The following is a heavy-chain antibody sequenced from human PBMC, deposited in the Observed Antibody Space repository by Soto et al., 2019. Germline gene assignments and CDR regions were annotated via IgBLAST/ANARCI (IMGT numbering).Heavy chain of an antibody. V-gene: IGHV3-21*01. Sequence: EVQLVESGGGLVKPGGSLRLSCAASGFTFSDYDMTWVRQAPGKGLEWVSSITSNSIYKYSADSLKGRFTISRDNAKNTLFLQSNSLRAEDTAVYYCARDLSGGNYYYHGLDVWGQGTTVTVSS. CDR1: GFTFSDYD. D-gene: IGHD1-26*01. J-gene: IGHJ6*02. CDR2: ITSNSIYK. CDR3: ARDLSGGNYYYHGLDV.